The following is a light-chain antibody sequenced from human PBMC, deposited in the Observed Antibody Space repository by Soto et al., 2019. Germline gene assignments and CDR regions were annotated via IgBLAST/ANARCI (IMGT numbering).Light chain of an antibody. CDR3: RQYGTSLASA. V-gene: IGKV3-20*01. Sequence: EIVLTQSPGILSLSPVERATLYCRASQTVITKFVAWYQEKPGQAPRLLIYGASSRATGIPDRFSGSVSGTDFTLTISSLEPEDFAVYYCRQYGTSLASAIGGGTKVEI. J-gene: IGKJ4*01. CDR1: QTVITKF. CDR2: GAS.